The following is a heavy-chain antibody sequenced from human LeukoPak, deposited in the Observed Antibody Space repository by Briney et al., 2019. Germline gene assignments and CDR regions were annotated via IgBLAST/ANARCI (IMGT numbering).Heavy chain of an antibody. CDR2: ISGNSGTT. CDR1: GFTFSSYG. V-gene: IGHV3-23*01. D-gene: IGHD6-19*01. Sequence: GGTLRLSCAASGFTFSSYGMSWVRQAPGKGLEWVSGISGNSGTTYYADSVKGRFTISRDNSKNTLYLQMNSLRAEDTAVYYCARKAVYSSGWYPDYFDYWGQGTLVAVSP. J-gene: IGHJ4*02. CDR3: ARKAVYSSGWYPDYFDY.